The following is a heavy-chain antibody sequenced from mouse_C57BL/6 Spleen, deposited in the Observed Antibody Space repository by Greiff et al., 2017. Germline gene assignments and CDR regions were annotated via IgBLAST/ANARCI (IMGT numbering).Heavy chain of an antibody. V-gene: IGHV1-69*01. D-gene: IGHD3-2*02. J-gene: IGHJ2*01. CDR3: ALDSSGYDY. CDR2: IDPSDSYT. CDR1: GYTFTSYW. Sequence: QVQLKQPGAELVMPGASVKLSCKASGYTFTSYWMHWVKQRPGQGLEWIGEIDPSDSYTNYNQKFKGKSTLTVDKSSSTAYMQLSSLTSEDSAVYYCALDSSGYDYWGQGTTLTVSS.